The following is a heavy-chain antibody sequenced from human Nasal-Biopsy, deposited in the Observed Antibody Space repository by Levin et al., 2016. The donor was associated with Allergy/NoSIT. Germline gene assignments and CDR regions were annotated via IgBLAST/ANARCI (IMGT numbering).Heavy chain of an antibody. CDR3: ARGGRDFGSSGLDV. CDR2: ISGNGGNT. J-gene: IGHJ6*02. V-gene: IGHV3-64*01. CDR1: GFTFSTYS. Sequence: GGSLRLSCAASGFTFSTYSMHWVRQAPGKGLEYISAISGNGGNTNSANSVRGRFTISRDNSKNTLFLQMGSLRPDDTAVYYCARGGRDFGSSGLDVWGQGTTVTVS. D-gene: IGHD3-10*01.